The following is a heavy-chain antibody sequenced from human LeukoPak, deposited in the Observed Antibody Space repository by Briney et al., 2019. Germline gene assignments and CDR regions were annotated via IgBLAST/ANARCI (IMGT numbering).Heavy chain of an antibody. CDR1: GLTFNNYA. Sequence: PGGSLRLSCAVSGLTFNNYAMSWVRQAPGKGLEWVANIKQDGSEKYYVDSVKGRFTISRDNAKNSLYLQMNSLRAEDTAVYYCARGPRERYFDWLSTLYYYYYMDVWGKGTAVTVSS. CDR2: IKQDGSEK. V-gene: IGHV3-7*01. D-gene: IGHD3-9*01. J-gene: IGHJ6*03. CDR3: ARGPRERYFDWLSTLYYYYYMDV.